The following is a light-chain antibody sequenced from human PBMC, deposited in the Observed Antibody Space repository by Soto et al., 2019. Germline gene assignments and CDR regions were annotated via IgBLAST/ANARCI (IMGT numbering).Light chain of an antibody. J-gene: IGKJ1*01. Sequence: DIVMTQSPLTLSVSPGESATLSCSASERVSPNLAWYQQTPGQAPRLLIYSASRRPTDIPVRFSGSGSGAEFTLTISSLQSEDFAIYYCQQYNNLPPTFGQGTKVDIK. CDR1: ERVSPN. CDR3: QQYNNLPPT. V-gene: IGKV3-15*01. CDR2: SAS.